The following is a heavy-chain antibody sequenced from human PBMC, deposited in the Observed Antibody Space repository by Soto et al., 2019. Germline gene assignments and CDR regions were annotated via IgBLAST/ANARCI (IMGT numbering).Heavy chain of an antibody. Sequence: GGSLRLSCTASGFTFGDYAMGWVRQAPGKGLEWVGFIRSKAYGGTTEYAASVKGRFTISRDDSKSIAYLQMNSLKTEDTAVYYCTRDGSEIVVVPAAIGYWGQGTLVTVSS. CDR3: TRDGSEIVVVPAAIGY. J-gene: IGHJ4*02. V-gene: IGHV3-49*04. CDR1: GFTFGDYA. D-gene: IGHD2-2*02. CDR2: IRSKAYGGTT.